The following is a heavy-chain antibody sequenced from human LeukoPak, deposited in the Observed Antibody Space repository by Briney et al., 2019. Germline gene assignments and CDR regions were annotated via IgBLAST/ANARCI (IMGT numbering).Heavy chain of an antibody. CDR1: GYTFTSYP. CDR3: ARGYDYGDYVGDFDY. J-gene: IGHJ4*02. CDR2: ITTYNGNT. V-gene: IGHV1-18*01. D-gene: IGHD4-17*01. Sequence: ASVKVSCKASGYTFTSYPISWVRQAPGQGLEWMGWITTYNGNTKYAQKLQGRVTMTTDTSTITVYMDLRGLRSDDTAVYYCARGYDYGDYVGDFDYWGQGTLVTVSS.